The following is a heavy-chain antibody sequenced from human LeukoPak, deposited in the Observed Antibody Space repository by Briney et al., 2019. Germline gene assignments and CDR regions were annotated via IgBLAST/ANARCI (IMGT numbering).Heavy chain of an antibody. CDR1: GFTFRTYW. Sequence: PGGSLRLSCAASGFTFRTYWMTWVRQAPGKGLEWVANINPGGSAKYYVDSVKGRFTISRDNAKSSLYLQMNSLRAEDTAVYYCARGLWELPNWFDPWGQGTLVTVSS. V-gene: IGHV3-7*01. D-gene: IGHD1-26*01. J-gene: IGHJ5*02. CDR2: INPGGSAK. CDR3: ARGLWELPNWFDP.